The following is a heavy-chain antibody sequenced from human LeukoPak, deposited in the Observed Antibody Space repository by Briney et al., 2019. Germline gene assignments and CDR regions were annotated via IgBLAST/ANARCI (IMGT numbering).Heavy chain of an antibody. CDR1: GFALSSHW. V-gene: IGHV3-7*03. Sequence: PGRSLRLSCAASGFALSSHWMTWVRQVPGRGPEWVANVNRDGSGTYYLDSVKGRFTISKDNAKNSLYLQMNSLRAEDTALYHCARNNGMDVWGQGTTVIVSS. CDR3: ARNNGMDV. J-gene: IGHJ6*02. CDR2: VNRDGSGT.